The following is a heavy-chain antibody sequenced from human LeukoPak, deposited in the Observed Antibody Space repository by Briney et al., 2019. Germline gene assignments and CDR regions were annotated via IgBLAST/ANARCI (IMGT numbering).Heavy chain of an antibody. CDR1: GYSFTSYW. D-gene: IGHD5-18*01. V-gene: IGHV5-51*01. Sequence: PGESLKISCKGSGYSFTSYWIGWVRQMPGKGLEWMGITYPGDSDTRYSPSFQGQVTISADKSISTAYLQWSSLKTSDTAMYYCARVSGYSYGPFDFWGQGTLVTVSS. CDR3: ARVSGYSYGPFDF. CDR2: TYPGDSDT. J-gene: IGHJ4*02.